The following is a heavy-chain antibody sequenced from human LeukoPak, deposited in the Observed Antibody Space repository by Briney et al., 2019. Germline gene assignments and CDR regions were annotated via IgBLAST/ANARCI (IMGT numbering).Heavy chain of an antibody. J-gene: IGHJ4*02. V-gene: IGHV4-34*01. D-gene: IGHD2-2*01. Sequence: SETLSLTCAVYGGSFSGYYWSWIRQPPGKGLEWIGEINHSGSTNYDPSLKSRVTISVDTSKNQFSLKLSSVTAADTAVYYCARERREQLLPPYTRSVTYFDYWGQGTLVTVSS. CDR2: INHSGST. CDR1: GGSFSGYY. CDR3: ARERREQLLPPYTRSVTYFDY.